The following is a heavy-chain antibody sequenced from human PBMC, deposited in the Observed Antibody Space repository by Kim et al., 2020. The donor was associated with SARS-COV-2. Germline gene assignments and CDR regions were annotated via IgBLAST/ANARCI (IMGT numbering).Heavy chain of an antibody. Sequence: ASVKVSCRASGYIFTAYYIYWLRQAPGQGLEWLGWINSNNGVKEYAQKFHDRVTMTTDTSVRTVYMELNSLRSDDTAVYYCARADPLGSGFPYYFFDHWGQGALVTVSS. CDR3: ARADPLGSGFPYYFFDH. V-gene: IGHV1-2*02. CDR2: INSNNGVK. J-gene: IGHJ4*02. D-gene: IGHD6-25*01. CDR1: GYIFTAYY.